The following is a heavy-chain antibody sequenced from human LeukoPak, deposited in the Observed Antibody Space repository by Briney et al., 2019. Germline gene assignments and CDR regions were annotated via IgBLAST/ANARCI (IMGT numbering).Heavy chain of an antibody. J-gene: IGHJ1*01. V-gene: IGHV4-59*01. D-gene: IGHD1-26*01. CDR3: AISGSIGSYWYFQH. CDR1: GGSISSYY. CDR2: IDYSGST. Sequence: SETLSLTCTVSGGSISSYYWSSIRQPPGKGLEWIGYIDYSGSTNHNPSLKSRVTISVHTPKNQFSLKLSSVTAADTAVYYCAISGSIGSYWYFQHWGEGTLVSVSS.